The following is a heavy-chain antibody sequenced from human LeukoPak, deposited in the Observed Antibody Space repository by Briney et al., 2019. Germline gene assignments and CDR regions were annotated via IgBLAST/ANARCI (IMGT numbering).Heavy chain of an antibody. CDR3: AKALEWFSGGFDY. Sequence: PGGSLRLSCAASGFTFSSYAMNWVRQAPGKGLEWVSGISSGGGNTYYADSVKGRFTISRDNSKNTLYLQMNSLRAEDTAVYYCAKALEWFSGGFDYWGKGTLVTVSS. V-gene: IGHV3-23*01. CDR1: GFTFSSYA. CDR2: ISSGGGNT. D-gene: IGHD3-3*01. J-gene: IGHJ4*02.